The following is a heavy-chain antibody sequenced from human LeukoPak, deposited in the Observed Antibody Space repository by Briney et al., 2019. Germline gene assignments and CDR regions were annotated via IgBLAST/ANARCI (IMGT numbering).Heavy chain of an antibody. CDR2: INPDSGGT. D-gene: IGHD2-15*01. Sequence: ASVQVSCKASGYTFTGYYLHWVRQAPGQGLEWMGWINPDSGGTNYAQKFQGRVTMTRDTSISTAYMALTRLRSDDTAVYYCARIVGYCSGGSCPFYGMDVWGQGTTVSVSS. CDR3: ARIVGYCSGGSCPFYGMDV. V-gene: IGHV1-2*02. CDR1: GYTFTGYY. J-gene: IGHJ6*02.